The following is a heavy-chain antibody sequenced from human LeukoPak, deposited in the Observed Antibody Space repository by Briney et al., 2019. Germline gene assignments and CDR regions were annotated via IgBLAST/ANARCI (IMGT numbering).Heavy chain of an antibody. CDR1: GFTFSYYG. CDR3: ANSHLPNAYSGTYYCDY. V-gene: IGHV3-30*02. J-gene: IGHJ4*02. D-gene: IGHD1-26*01. Sequence: GGSLRLSCAASGFTFSYYGMHWVRQAPGKGLEWVAFIRYDESKKFYGDSVKGRFTISRDNSKNTLYLQMNSLRTEDTAVYYCANSHLPNAYSGTYYCDYWGQGTLVTVSS. CDR2: IRYDESKK.